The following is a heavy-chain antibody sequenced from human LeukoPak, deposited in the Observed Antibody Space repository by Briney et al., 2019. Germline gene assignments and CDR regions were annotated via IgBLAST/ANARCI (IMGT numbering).Heavy chain of an antibody. J-gene: IGHJ4*02. D-gene: IGHD3-10*01. CDR2: IYSGGST. V-gene: IGHV3-53*01. Sequence: GGSLRLSCAASGFTFSSYSMNWVRQAPGKGLEWVSIIYSGGSTYYADSVKGRFTISRDNSKNTLYLQMNSLRAEDTAVYYCARGSGSYYTHFDYWGQGTLVTVSS. CDR3: ARGSGSYYTHFDY. CDR1: GFTFSSYS.